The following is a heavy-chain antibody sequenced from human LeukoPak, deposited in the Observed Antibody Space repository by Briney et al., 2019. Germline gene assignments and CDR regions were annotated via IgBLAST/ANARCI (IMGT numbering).Heavy chain of an antibody. CDR2: ISGSGGST. V-gene: IGHV3-23*01. Sequence: GASLRLSCAASGFTFSSYAMSWVRQAPGEGLEWVSAISGSGGSTYYADSVKGRFTISRDNSKNTLYLQMNSLRAEDTAVYYCAKTPPYDFWSGRQVWYFDYWGQGTLVTVSS. J-gene: IGHJ4*02. D-gene: IGHD3-3*01. CDR1: GFTFSSYA. CDR3: AKTPPYDFWSGRQVWYFDY.